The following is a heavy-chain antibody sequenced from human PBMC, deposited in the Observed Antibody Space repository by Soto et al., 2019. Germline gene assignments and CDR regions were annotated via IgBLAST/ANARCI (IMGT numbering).Heavy chain of an antibody. CDR2: IYPGDSDT. Sequence: PGESLKISCKGSGYSFSTYWIGWVRQMPGKGLEWMGVIYPGDSDTAYSPSFQGQVTISADKSISTAYLQWSSLKASDTAMYYCARTESGYSYGFADVWGQGTTVTVSS. J-gene: IGHJ6*02. CDR1: GYSFSTYW. V-gene: IGHV5-51*01. D-gene: IGHD5-18*01. CDR3: ARTESGYSYGFADV.